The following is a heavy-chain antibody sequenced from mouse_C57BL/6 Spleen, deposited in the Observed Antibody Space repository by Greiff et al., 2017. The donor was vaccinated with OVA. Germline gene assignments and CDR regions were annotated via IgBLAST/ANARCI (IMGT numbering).Heavy chain of an antibody. CDR1: GYTFTSYW. D-gene: IGHD2-2*01. Sequence: VQLQQPGAELVRPGTSVKLSCKASGYTFTSYWMHWVKQRPGQGLEWIGVIDPSDSYTNYNQKFKGKATLTVDTSSSTAYMQLSSLTSEDSAIYYCARSGGYDGGLDYWGQGTTLTVSS. CDR2: IDPSDSYT. J-gene: IGHJ2*01. V-gene: IGHV1-59*01. CDR3: ARSGGYDGGLDY.